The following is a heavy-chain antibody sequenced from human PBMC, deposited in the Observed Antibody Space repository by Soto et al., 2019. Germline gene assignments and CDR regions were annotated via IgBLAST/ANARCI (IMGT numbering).Heavy chain of an antibody. CDR1: GYTFTSYG. CDR3: XXXXXXXLAAG. Sequence: QVQLVQSGAEVKKPGASVKVSCKASGYTFTSYGISWVRQAPGQGLEWMGWISAYNGNTKQAQKLQGRVTITTDTSTRTAXXXXXXXXXXXXXXXXXXXXXXXXLAAGWGQGTLVT. V-gene: IGHV1-18*01. D-gene: IGHD6-13*01. J-gene: IGHJ4*02. CDR2: ISAYNGNT.